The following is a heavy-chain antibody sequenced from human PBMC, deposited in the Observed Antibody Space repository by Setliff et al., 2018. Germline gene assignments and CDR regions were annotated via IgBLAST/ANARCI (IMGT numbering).Heavy chain of an antibody. CDR2: IYYSGST. Sequence: PSETLSLTCTVSGGSISSSSYYWGWIRQPPGKGLEWIGSIYYSGSTYYNPSLKSRVTISVDTSKNQFSLKLSSVTAADTAVYYCASHSSSWYGNWFDPWGQGTLVTVSS. CDR1: GGSISSSSYY. J-gene: IGHJ5*02. D-gene: IGHD6-13*01. V-gene: IGHV4-39*01. CDR3: ASHSSSWYGNWFDP.